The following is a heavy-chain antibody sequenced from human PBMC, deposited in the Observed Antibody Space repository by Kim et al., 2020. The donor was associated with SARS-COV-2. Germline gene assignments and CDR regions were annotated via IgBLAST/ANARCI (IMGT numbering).Heavy chain of an antibody. V-gene: IGHV3-53*01. D-gene: IGHD3-10*01. Sequence: GGSLRLSCAASGFTVSSNYMSWVRQAPGKGLEWVSVIYSGGSTYYADSVKGRFTISRDNSKNTLYLQMNSLRAEDTAVYYCAREKGSHHYGMDVWGQGTTVTVSS. CDR3: AREKGSHHYGMDV. CDR1: GFTVSSNY. J-gene: IGHJ6*02. CDR2: IYSGGST.